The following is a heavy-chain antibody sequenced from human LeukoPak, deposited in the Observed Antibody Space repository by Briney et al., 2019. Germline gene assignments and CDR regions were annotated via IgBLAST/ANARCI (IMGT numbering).Heavy chain of an antibody. CDR2: IYPRDSDT. D-gene: IGHD2/OR15-2a*01. J-gene: IGHJ4*02. CDR3: ARRTTGNDY. CDR1: GYTFSNYW. Sequence: GESLKISCKGSGYTFSNYWIGWVRQMPGKGLEWMGIIYPRDSDTTYSPPFQGQVTMSADKSISTAYLEWSSLKASDTAMYFCARRTTGNDYWGQGTLVIVSS. V-gene: IGHV5-51*01.